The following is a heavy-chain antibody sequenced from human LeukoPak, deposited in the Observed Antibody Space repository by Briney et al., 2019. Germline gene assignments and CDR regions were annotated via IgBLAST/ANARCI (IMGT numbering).Heavy chain of an antibody. Sequence: ASVKVSCKASGYTFTNSYIHWVRQAPGQVLEWMGLINPDGGNTNYAQNFQGRVTLTRDTSTSTVYMELSSLRSEDTAIYYCARESESYDSSGSTFAYWGQGTLVTVSS. CDR2: INPDGGNT. J-gene: IGHJ4*02. CDR1: GYTFTNSY. CDR3: ARESESYDSSGSTFAY. V-gene: IGHV1-46*01. D-gene: IGHD3-22*01.